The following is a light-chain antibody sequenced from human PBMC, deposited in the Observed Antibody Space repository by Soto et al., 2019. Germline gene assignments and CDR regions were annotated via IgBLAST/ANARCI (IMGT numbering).Light chain of an antibody. CDR2: GNN. CDR1: SPNIGTGYD. J-gene: IGLJ3*02. V-gene: IGLV1-40*01. CDR3: QSYDSSLSAWV. Sequence: QSVLTQPPSVSGDPGQRVTISCTGSSPNIGTGYDVHWYQQLPGTAPKLLIYGNNNRPSGVPDRFSGSKSGTSASLAITGLQAEDEADYYCQSYDSSLSAWVFGGGTKLTVL.